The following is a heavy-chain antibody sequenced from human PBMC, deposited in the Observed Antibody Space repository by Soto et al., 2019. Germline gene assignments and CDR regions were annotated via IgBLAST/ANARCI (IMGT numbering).Heavy chain of an antibody. CDR3: ARDRGRASGWYMLLLDDY. J-gene: IGHJ4*02. Sequence: GASVKVSCKASGYTFTGYYMHWVRQAPGQGLEWMGIINPSGGSTSYAQKFQGRVTMTRDTSTSTVYMELSSLRSEDTAVYYCARDRGRASGWYMLLLDDYWGQGTLVTVSS. CDR1: GYTFTGYY. D-gene: IGHD6-19*01. CDR2: INPSGGST. V-gene: IGHV1-46*01.